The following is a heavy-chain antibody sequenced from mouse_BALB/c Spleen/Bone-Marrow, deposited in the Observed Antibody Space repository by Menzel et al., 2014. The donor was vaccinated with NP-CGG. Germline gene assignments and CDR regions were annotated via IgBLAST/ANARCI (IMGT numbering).Heavy chain of an antibody. CDR1: GYAFTNYL. J-gene: IGHJ2*01. CDR2: INPGSGGA. D-gene: IGHD3-2*01. Sequence: QVQLQQSGAELVRPGTSVKVSCKASGYAFTNYLIEWVKQRPGQGLEWIGVINPGSGGANYNEKFKGKATLTADKSSSTAYMQLSSLTSDDSAVYFCAREWTARAVDYWGQGNTLTVSS. CDR3: AREWTARAVDY. V-gene: IGHV1-54*01.